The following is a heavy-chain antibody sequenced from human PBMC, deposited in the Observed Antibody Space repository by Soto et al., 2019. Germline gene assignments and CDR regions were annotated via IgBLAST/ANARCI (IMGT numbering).Heavy chain of an antibody. D-gene: IGHD3-9*01. J-gene: IGHJ6*03. V-gene: IGHV4-34*01. CDR2: INHSGST. CDR3: ASRVLTGYRYYYYMDV. Sequence: QVQLQQWGAGLLKPSETLSLTCAVYGGSFSGYYWSWIRQPPGKGLEWIGEINHSGSTNYNPSLKCRVTISVDTSKNQFSLKLSSVTAADTAVYYCASRVLTGYRYYYYMDVWGKGTTVTVSS. CDR1: GGSFSGYY.